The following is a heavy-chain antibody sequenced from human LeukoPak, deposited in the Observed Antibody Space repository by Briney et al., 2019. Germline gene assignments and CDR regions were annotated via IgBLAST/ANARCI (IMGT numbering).Heavy chain of an antibody. D-gene: IGHD5-18*01. V-gene: IGHV3-66*01. CDR2: IYSGGST. CDR3: ARGGYSYGPYYFDY. CDR1: GFTVSSNY. J-gene: IGHJ4*02. Sequence: PGGSLGLSCAASGFTVSSNYMSWVRQAPGKGLEWVSVIYSGGSTYYADSVKGRFTISRDNSKNTLYLQMNSLRAEDTAVYYCARGGYSYGPYYFDYWGQGTLVTVSS.